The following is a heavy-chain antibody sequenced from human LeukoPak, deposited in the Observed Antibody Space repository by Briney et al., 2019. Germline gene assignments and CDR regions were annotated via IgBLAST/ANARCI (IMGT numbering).Heavy chain of an antibody. D-gene: IGHD4-17*01. J-gene: IGHJ5*02. V-gene: IGHV3-23*01. Sequence: GRSLRLSCAAAGFTFSSYAMSWVRQPPGKGLEWASAISGSGGSTYYADSVKGRFTISRDNSKNTLYLQMNSLRAEDTAVYYCAKDLTVPTGWFDPWGQGTLVTVSS. CDR2: ISGSGGST. CDR1: GFTFSSYA. CDR3: AKDLTVPTGWFDP.